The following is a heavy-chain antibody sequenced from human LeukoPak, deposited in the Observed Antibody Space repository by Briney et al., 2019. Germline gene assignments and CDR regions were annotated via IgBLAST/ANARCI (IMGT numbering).Heavy chain of an antibody. CDR2: IYPGDSDT. CDR1: GYSFTSYW. CDR3: ARLPAGSSGWPDY. J-gene: IGHJ4*02. V-gene: IGHV5-51*01. Sequence: GESLKISCKGSGYSFTSYWIAWVRQLPGKGLEWMGIIYPGDSDTSYSPSFQGQVTISADKSISTAYLQWSSLKASDTAVYYCARLPAGSSGWPDYWGQGTLVTVSS. D-gene: IGHD6-19*01.